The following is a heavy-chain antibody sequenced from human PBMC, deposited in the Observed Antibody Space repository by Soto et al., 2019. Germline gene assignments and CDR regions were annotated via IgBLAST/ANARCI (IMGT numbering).Heavy chain of an antibody. CDR3: ARDQLRPGILYSLGVLLPEYGL. Sequence: LRLSCAASGFAFSTFAMTWVRQAPGKGLEWVAAISVSGNNAYYADSVKGRFTISRDNSQNSVFLQMSSLRADDTAVYYCARDQLRPGILYSLGVLLPEYGLWGQGTLVTVSS. V-gene: IGHV3-23*01. CDR1: GFAFSTFA. CDR2: ISVSGNNA. D-gene: IGHD3-22*01. J-gene: IGHJ4*02.